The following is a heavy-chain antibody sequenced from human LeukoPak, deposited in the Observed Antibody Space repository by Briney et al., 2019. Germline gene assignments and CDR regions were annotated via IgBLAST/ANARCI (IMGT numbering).Heavy chain of an antibody. CDR3: AKILPDTVTADY. V-gene: IGHV3-30*18. CDR1: GFTFSSYG. J-gene: IGHJ4*02. Sequence: PGRSLRLSCAAPGFTFSSYGMYWVRPAPGKGLEWVAVISYDRSNKYYADSVKGRFTISRDNSKNTLYLQMNSLRAEDTAVYYCAKILPDTVTADYWGQGTLVTVSS. CDR2: ISYDRSNK. D-gene: IGHD4-11*01.